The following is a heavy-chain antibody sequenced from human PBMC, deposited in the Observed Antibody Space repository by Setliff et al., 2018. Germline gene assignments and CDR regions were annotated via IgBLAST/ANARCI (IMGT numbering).Heavy chain of an antibody. CDR1: GFSLSTSGVG. CDR3: ARDRGQVTVNNRYGFYYYGMDV. J-gene: IGHJ6*02. CDR2: IYWDDDK. V-gene: IGHV2-5*02. Sequence: SGPTLVNPTQTLTLTCTFSGFSLSTSGVGVGWIRQPPGKALEWLALIYWDDDKRYSPSLKSRLTITKDTSKNQVVLTMTNMDPVDTGLYYCARDRGQVTVNNRYGFYYYGMDVWGQGTTVTVSS. D-gene: IGHD3-16*02.